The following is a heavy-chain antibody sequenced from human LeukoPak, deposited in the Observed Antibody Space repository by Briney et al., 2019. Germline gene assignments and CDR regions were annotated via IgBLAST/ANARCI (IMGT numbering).Heavy chain of an antibody. CDR2: ISGSGGST. D-gene: IGHD3-22*01. V-gene: IGHV3-23*01. Sequence: GGSLRLSCAASGFTFSSYAMSWVRQAPGKGLEWVSAISGSGGSTYYADSVEGRFTISRDNSKNTLYLQMNSLRAEDTAVYYCAKDRSGITMIVVVKNYFDYWGQGTLVTVSS. CDR3: AKDRSGITMIVVVKNYFDY. J-gene: IGHJ4*02. CDR1: GFTFSSYA.